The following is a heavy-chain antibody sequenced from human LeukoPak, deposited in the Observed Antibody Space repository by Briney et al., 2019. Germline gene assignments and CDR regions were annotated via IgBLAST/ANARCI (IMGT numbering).Heavy chain of an antibody. CDR3: ARDLPLNKYCSSTSCYNDAFDI. Sequence: PSETLSLTCAVYGGSFSGYYWSWMRQPPGEGLEWIGRIYTSGSTNYNPSLKSRVTMSVDTSKNQFSLKLSSVTAADTAVYYCARDLPLNKYCSSTSCYNDAFDIWGQGTMVTVSS. D-gene: IGHD2-2*02. V-gene: IGHV4-59*10. J-gene: IGHJ3*02. CDR2: IYTSGST. CDR1: GGSFSGYY.